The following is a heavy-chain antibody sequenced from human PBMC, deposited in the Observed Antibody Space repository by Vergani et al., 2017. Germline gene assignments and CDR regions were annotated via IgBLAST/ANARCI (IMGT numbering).Heavy chain of an antibody. V-gene: IGHV4-34*11. D-gene: IGHD5-12*01. CDR3: ARGVAFDP. J-gene: IGHJ5*02. CDR2: IYYSGSN. CDR1: GGSFSGYY. Sequence: QVQLQQWGAGLLKPSETLSLTCAVYGGSFSGYYWSWIRQPPGKGLEWIGYIYYSGSNNYNPSLKSRVTISVDTSKNQFSVKLSSVTAADTAVYYCARGVAFDPWGQGTLVTVSS.